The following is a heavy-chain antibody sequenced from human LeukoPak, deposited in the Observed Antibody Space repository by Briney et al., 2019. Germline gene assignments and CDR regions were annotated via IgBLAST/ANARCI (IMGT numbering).Heavy chain of an antibody. CDR3: AGHHPWWDLNGAHDAFDI. D-gene: IGHD1-26*01. J-gene: IGHJ3*02. Sequence: GGSLRLSCAASGFTFSSFWLSWVRQAPTKGLEWVANIKQDGSETYYVDSVKGRFTISRDNAKNSLFLQMDSLRAEDTAVYYCAGHHPWWDLNGAHDAFDIWGQGTMVTVSS. V-gene: IGHV3-7*01. CDR2: IKQDGSET. CDR1: GFTFSSFW.